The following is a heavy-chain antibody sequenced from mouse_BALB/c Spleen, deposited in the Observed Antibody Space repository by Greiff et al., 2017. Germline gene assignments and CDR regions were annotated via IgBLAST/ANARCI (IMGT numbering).Heavy chain of an antibody. V-gene: IGHV5-6*01. Sequence: EVKVVESGGDLVKPGGSLKLSCAASGFTFSSYGMSWVRQTPDKRLEWVATISDGGSYTYYPDSVKGRFTISRDNAKNNLYLQMSSLKSEDTAMYYCAREAYYGLDYWGQGTTLTVSS. J-gene: IGHJ2*01. D-gene: IGHD1-1*01. CDR1: GFTFSSYG. CDR2: ISDGGSYT. CDR3: AREAYYGLDY.